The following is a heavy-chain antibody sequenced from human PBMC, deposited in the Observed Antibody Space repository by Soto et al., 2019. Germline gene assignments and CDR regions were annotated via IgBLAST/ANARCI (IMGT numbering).Heavy chain of an antibody. D-gene: IGHD2-8*01. CDR2: INPSGGST. Sequence: QVQLVQSGAEVKKPGASVKVSCKASGYTLTSYYMHWVRQAPGQGLEWMGIINPSGGSTSYGQKCQARVTLTRDTPTNTDYLELSSLRTENTAVYYCARYRSSEIMVYAEFDPWGQGTLVTVSS. CDR1: GYTLTSYY. CDR3: ARYRSSEIMVYAEFDP. V-gene: IGHV1-46*01. J-gene: IGHJ5*02.